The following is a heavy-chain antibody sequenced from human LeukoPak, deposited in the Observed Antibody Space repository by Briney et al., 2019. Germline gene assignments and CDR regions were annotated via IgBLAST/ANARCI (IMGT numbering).Heavy chain of an antibody. CDR2: IYQSGST. Sequence: SETLSLTCTVSGYSIRNGYYWGWIRQPPGKGLEWIGCIYQSGSTYYNPSLRSRVTISVDTSKNHFSLKLSSVTAADTAVYYCARVPGPNWFDPWGQGTLVTVSS. J-gene: IGHJ5*02. V-gene: IGHV4-38-2*02. CDR3: ARVPGPNWFDP. CDR1: GYSIRNGYY.